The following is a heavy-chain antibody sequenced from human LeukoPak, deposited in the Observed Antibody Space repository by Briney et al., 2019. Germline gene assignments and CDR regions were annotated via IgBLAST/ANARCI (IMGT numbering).Heavy chain of an antibody. J-gene: IGHJ4*02. CDR3: ARLITGTQDY. Sequence: SGTLSLTCTVSGGSISSSTYSWGWIRQPPGKGLEWIGAIYYSGSTYYNPSLKSRVTISADTPKNQFSLRLSSVTAADTAVYYCARLITGTQDYWGQGALLTVST. CDR1: GGSISSSTYS. V-gene: IGHV4-39*01. CDR2: IYYSGST. D-gene: IGHD1-7*01.